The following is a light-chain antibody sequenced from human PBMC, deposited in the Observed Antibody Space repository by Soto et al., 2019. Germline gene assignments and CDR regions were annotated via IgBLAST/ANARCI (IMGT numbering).Light chain of an antibody. J-gene: IGKJ1*01. Sequence: DIQMTQSPSTLSASVGDRVSITCRASQSITSWLAWYQQKPGKAPKLLIYKASSLESGVPSRFSGSGSGTEFTLTISSLQPEDFATYYYQQYNTYSRTFGQGTKVEIK. CDR3: QQYNTYSRT. CDR1: QSITSW. CDR2: KAS. V-gene: IGKV1-5*03.